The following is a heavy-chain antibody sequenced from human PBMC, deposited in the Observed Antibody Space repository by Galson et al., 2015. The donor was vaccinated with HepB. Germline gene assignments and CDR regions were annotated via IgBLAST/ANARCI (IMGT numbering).Heavy chain of an antibody. CDR1: GFTFGDYG. Sequence: SLRLSCAASGFTFGDYGVSWFRQAPGKGLEWVGFIRSKAYGGTTQYAASVKGRFIISRDDSRIIAYLQMNSLKTEDTAVYYCTRGLYYYDSSGPQDYWGQGTLVTVSS. CDR2: IRSKAYGGTT. D-gene: IGHD3-22*01. J-gene: IGHJ4*02. CDR3: TRGLYYYDSSGPQDY. V-gene: IGHV3-49*03.